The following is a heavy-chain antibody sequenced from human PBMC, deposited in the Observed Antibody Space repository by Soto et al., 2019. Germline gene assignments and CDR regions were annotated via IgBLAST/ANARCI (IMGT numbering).Heavy chain of an antibody. D-gene: IGHD3-3*01. Sequence: GGSLRLSCSASGFTFSSFSMHWVRQSPGKGLEYVSHMSSDGGRIYYADSVKGRFTISRDNSKNMLYLQMSSLRPDDSAVYYCVKSRGGVNYDFFDWGQGTQVTVSS. CDR1: GFTFSSFS. V-gene: IGHV3-64D*06. CDR3: VKSRGGVNYDFFD. CDR2: MSSDGGRI. J-gene: IGHJ4*02.